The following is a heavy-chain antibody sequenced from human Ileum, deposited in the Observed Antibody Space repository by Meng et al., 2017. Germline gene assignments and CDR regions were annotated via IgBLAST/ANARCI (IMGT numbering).Heavy chain of an antibody. D-gene: IGHD3-3*01. Sequence: GGSLRLSCPAPGFTSRKHGMHWVRQAPGKGLEWVAVIYYDGSQKYHSDSVKGRFTISRDNSKNTVYLQMNSLRVDDTAVYYCATEDHWSGSLNSDFGMNVWGRGTTVTVSS. CDR1: GFTSRKHG. V-gene: IGHV3-33*01. CDR3: ATEDHWSGSLNSDFGMNV. CDR2: IYYDGSQK. J-gene: IGHJ6*02.